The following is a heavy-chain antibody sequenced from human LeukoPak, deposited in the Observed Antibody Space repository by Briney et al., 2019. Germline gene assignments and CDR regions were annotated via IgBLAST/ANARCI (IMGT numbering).Heavy chain of an antibody. CDR1: GFTVSSNY. V-gene: IGHV3-66*01. CDR2: IYSDGTT. J-gene: IGHJ4*02. Sequence: GGSLRLSCAASGFTVSSNYMSWVRQPPGKGLECVSVIYSDGTTFYADSVKGRFTISRHNSKNSLSLQMNSLRAEDTAVYYCARAAGYGDYRCFDYWGQGTLVTVSS. CDR3: ARAAGYGDYRCFDY. D-gene: IGHD4-17*01.